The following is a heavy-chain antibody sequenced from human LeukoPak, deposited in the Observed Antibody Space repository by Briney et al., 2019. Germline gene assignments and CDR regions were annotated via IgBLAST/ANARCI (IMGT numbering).Heavy chain of an antibody. J-gene: IGHJ4*02. Sequence: ASVKVSCKSSGYTFTAFGFSWVRQAPGQGLEWMGWISADTTRTIYTEKLQDRVTMTTDTSTSTAYMELRSLRSDDTAVYYCARDMEIPYDYVWGELGDWGQGTLVTVSS. D-gene: IGHD3-16*01. CDR3: ARDMEIPYDYVWGELGD. V-gene: IGHV1-18*01. CDR1: GYTFTAFG. CDR2: ISADTTRT.